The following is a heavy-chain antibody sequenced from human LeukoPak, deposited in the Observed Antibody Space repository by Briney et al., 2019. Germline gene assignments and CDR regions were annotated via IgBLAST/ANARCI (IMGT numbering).Heavy chain of an antibody. J-gene: IGHJ5*02. Sequence: NPSETLSLTCAVYGGSFSGYYWSWIRQPPGKGLEWIGEINHSGSTNYNPSLKSRVTISVDTSKNQFSLKLSSVTAADTAVYYCARGQVVRDNWFDPWGQGTLVTVSS. V-gene: IGHV4-34*01. CDR2: INHSGST. CDR3: ARGQVVRDNWFDP. D-gene: IGHD3-10*01. CDR1: GGSFSGYY.